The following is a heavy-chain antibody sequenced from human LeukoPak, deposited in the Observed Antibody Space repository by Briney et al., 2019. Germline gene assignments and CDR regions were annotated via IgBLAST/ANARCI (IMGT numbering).Heavy chain of an antibody. CDR2: INNNGGST. J-gene: IGHJ4*02. V-gene: IGHV3-64*01. Sequence: GGSLRLSCAASGFTFSSYPMHWVRQAPGKGLEYVSGINNNGGSTYYANSVKGRFTISRDNSKSTLYLQMGTLRVEDMAVYYCARDGIPFGSGSYADYWGQGTLVTVSS. D-gene: IGHD3-10*01. CDR3: ARDGIPFGSGSYADY. CDR1: GFTFSSYP.